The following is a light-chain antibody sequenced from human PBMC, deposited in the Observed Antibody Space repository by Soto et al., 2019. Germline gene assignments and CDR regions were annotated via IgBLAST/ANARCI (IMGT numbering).Light chain of an antibody. CDR3: AAWDDSLNGYV. J-gene: IGLJ1*01. CDR1: SSNIGSNT. CDR2: SNN. Sequence: TVVTQPPSASGTPGQRVTISCSGSSSNIGSNTVNWYQQLPGTAPKLLIYSNNQRPSGVPDRFSGSKSGTSASLAISRLQSEDEADYYCAAWDDSLNGYVFGTGTKLTVL. V-gene: IGLV1-44*01.